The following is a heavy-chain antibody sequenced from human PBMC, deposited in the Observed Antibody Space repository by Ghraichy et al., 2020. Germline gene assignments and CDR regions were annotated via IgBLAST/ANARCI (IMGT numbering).Heavy chain of an antibody. Sequence: ETLSLTCAVYGGSFSGYYWSWIRQPPGKGLEWIGEINHSGSTNYNPSLKSRVTISVDTSKNQFSLKLSSVTAADTAVYYCARLGFVGSGSYWRVDWFDPWGQGTLVTVSS. D-gene: IGHD1-26*01. CDR3: ARLGFVGSGSYWRVDWFDP. CDR1: GGSFSGYY. V-gene: IGHV4-34*01. J-gene: IGHJ5*02. CDR2: INHSGST.